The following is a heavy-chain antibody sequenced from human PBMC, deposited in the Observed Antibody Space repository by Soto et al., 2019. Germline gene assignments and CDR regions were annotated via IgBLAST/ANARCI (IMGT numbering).Heavy chain of an antibody. CDR1: GGSISSYY. Sequence: PSETLSLTCTVSGGSISSYYWSWIRQPPGKGLEWIGYIYYSGSTNYNPSLKSRVTISVDTSKNQFSLKLSSVTAADTAVYYCARLVVVPAASYSFDYWGQGTLVTVS. V-gene: IGHV4-59*08. D-gene: IGHD2-2*01. CDR3: ARLVVVPAASYSFDY. CDR2: IYYSGST. J-gene: IGHJ4*02.